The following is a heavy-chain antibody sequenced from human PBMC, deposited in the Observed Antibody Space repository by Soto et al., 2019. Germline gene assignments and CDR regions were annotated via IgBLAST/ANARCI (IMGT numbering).Heavy chain of an antibody. D-gene: IGHD4-17*01. Sequence: LRLSCAASGFTFSNAWMSWVRQAPGKGLEWVGRIKSKTDGGTTDYAAPVKGRFTISRDDSKNTLYLQMNSLKTEDTAVYYCTTDPTVFDWFDPWGQGTLVTVSS. V-gene: IGHV3-15*01. CDR3: TTDPTVFDWFDP. CDR1: GFTFSNAW. CDR2: IKSKTDGGTT. J-gene: IGHJ5*02.